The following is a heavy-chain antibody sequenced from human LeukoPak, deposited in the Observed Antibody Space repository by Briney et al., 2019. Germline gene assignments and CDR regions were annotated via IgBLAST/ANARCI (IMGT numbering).Heavy chain of an antibody. CDR2: IYTSGST. CDR3: ARDALYCGSTSCYRYWYFDL. Sequence: PSKTLSLTCTVSGGSISSYYWNWIRQPAGKGLEWIGRIYTSGSTNYSPSLKSRVTMPVDTSKNQFSLKLSSVTAADTAVYYCARDALYCGSTSCYRYWYFDLWGRGTLVTVSS. CDR1: GGSISSYY. V-gene: IGHV4-4*07. J-gene: IGHJ2*01. D-gene: IGHD2-2*01.